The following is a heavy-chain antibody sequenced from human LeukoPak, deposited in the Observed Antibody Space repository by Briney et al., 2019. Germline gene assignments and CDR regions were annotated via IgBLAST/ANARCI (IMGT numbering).Heavy chain of an antibody. J-gene: IGHJ4*02. CDR3: ARKGASDY. CDR2: MNPNSGNT. V-gene: IGHV1-8*01. CDR1: GYTFTSYD. Sequence: ASVKVSCKASGYTFTSYDINWVRQATGQGLEWMGWMNPNSGNTGYAQKFQGRITMTRDTSISTAYMELNNLTSEDTAVYYCARKGASDYWGQGSLVTVSS.